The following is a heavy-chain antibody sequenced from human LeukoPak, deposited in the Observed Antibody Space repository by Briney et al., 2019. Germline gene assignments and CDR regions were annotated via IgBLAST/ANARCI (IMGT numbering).Heavy chain of an antibody. D-gene: IGHD3-10*01. J-gene: IGHJ6*03. V-gene: IGHV1-2*02. Sequence: ASVKVSCKASGYTFTRYYMHWVRQAPGQGLEWMGWINPNSGGTNYAQKFQGRVTVTRDTSISTAYMEMSRLRSDDTAVYYCAREAYDSGNFRTDYYYMDVWGIGTTVTVSS. CDR1: GYTFTRYY. CDR2: INPNSGGT. CDR3: AREAYDSGNFRTDYYYMDV.